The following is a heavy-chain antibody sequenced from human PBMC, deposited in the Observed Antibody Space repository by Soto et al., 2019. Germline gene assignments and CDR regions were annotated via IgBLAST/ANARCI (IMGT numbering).Heavy chain of an antibody. CDR2: ISAYNGNT. D-gene: IGHD3-16*02. V-gene: IGHV1-18*01. CDR1: GYTFTSYG. J-gene: IGHJ4*02. CDR3: ARESFRYYDYIWGSYRPDRPIDY. Sequence: ASVKVSCKASGYTFTSYGISWVRQANGQGLEWMGWISAYNGNTNYAQKLQGRVTMTTDTSTSTAYMELRSLRSDDTAVYYCARESFRYYDYIWGSYRPDRPIDYWGQGTLVTVSS.